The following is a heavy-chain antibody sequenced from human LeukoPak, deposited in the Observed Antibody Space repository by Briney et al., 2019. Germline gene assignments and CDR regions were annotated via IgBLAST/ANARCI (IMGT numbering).Heavy chain of an antibody. CDR2: IYYSGST. V-gene: IGHV4-59*01. CDR3: ARGVPATGDDY. J-gene: IGHJ4*02. D-gene: IGHD4-17*01. CDR1: GDSISSDY. Sequence: SETLSLTCTVSGDSISSDYWSWIRQPRGKGLEWIGYIYYSGSTNYNPSLKSRVTISVDTSKNQFSLKLSSVTAADTAVYYCARGVPATGDDYWGQGTLVTVSS.